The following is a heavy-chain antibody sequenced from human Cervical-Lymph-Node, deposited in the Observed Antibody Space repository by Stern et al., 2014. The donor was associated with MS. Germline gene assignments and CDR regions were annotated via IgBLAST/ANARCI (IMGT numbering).Heavy chain of an antibody. V-gene: IGHV3-73*01. Sequence: VQLMQSGGGLVQPGGSLQLTCAASGFRFTTAPIHWVRQAPGKGLEWVGRIRTKPNNYATSFGASVQGRFTISRDDSKNTTYLRMDSLKTEDTAVYYCTGPELDNWGQGSLVTVSS. CDR3: TGPELDN. CDR2: IRTKPNNYAT. CDR1: GFRFTTAP. J-gene: IGHJ4*02.